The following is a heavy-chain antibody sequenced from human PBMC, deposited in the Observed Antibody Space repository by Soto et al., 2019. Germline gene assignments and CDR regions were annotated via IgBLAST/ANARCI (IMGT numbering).Heavy chain of an antibody. Sequence: GGSLRLSCAASGFTFSSYVMSWVRQAPGKGLEWVSAITGSGGGIYYVDSVRGRFTISRDHSKNTLYLQMSSLRAEDTASYYCVKGSASARPYYFDYWGQGALVTVSS. CDR3: VKGSASARPYYFDY. D-gene: IGHD6-6*01. CDR2: ITGSGGGI. V-gene: IGHV3-23*01. CDR1: GFTFSSYV. J-gene: IGHJ4*02.